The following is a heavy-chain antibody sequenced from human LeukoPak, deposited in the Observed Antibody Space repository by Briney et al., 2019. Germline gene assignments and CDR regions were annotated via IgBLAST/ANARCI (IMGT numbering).Heavy chain of an antibody. CDR3: ARLIPGTTGLRKNYFDY. V-gene: IGHV4-4*09. D-gene: IGHD1-20*01. Sequence: SETLSLTCTVSGDSISSSYWNWIRQTPGEGLEWIGYISASGNTNYNPSLKSRIIISVDMSKNQFSLKLSSVTAADTAVYYCARLIPGTTGLRKNYFDYWGQGTLVTVSS. CDR2: ISASGNT. J-gene: IGHJ4*02. CDR1: GDSISSSY.